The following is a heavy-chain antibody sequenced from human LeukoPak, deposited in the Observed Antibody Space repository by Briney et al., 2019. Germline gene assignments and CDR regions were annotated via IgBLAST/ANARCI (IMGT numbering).Heavy chain of an antibody. Sequence: GGSLRLSCAASGFTVRTDYMTWVRQAPGKGLEWVSIIYSDGSTYYADSVRGRFSISRDNSKNTVYLQMNSLRAEDTAVYYCTRSVSRSYPIVHWGQGTLVTVSS. CDR2: IYSDGST. J-gene: IGHJ4*02. D-gene: IGHD1-26*01. V-gene: IGHV3-53*01. CDR3: TRSVSRSYPIVH. CDR1: GFTVRTDY.